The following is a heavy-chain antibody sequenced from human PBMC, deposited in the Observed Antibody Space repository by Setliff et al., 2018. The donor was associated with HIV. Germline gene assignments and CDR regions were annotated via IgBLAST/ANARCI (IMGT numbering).Heavy chain of an antibody. CDR2: IYYTEIT. J-gene: IGHJ6*02. CDR3: AREGVGYNPFYHYGMDV. D-gene: IGHD5-12*01. Sequence: PSETLSLTCTVSGGSISSGGYYWSWIRQHPGKGLEWIGHIYYTEITYYNPSLRSRLTISLDTSKNQFSLKLSSVTAADTAVYFCAREGVGYNPFYHYGMDVWGQGTTVTVSS. V-gene: IGHV4-31*03. CDR1: GGSISSGGYY.